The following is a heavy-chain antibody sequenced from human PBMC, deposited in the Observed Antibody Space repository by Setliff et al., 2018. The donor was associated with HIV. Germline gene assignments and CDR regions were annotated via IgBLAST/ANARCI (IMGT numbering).Heavy chain of an antibody. J-gene: IGHJ3*02. D-gene: IGHD5-12*01. Sequence: SVKVSCKASGGTFSSYAISWVRQAPGQGLEWMGGIIPIFGTANYAQKFQGRVTITADESTSTAYMELSSLRSEDTAVYYCARSGRLRGYSGYDLDAFDIWGQGTMVTVSS. CDR3: ARSGRLRGYSGYDLDAFDI. CDR2: IIPIFGTA. CDR1: GGTFSSYA. V-gene: IGHV1-69*13.